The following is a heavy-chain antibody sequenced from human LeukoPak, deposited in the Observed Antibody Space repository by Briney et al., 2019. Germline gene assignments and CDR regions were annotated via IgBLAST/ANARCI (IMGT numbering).Heavy chain of an antibody. CDR2: IYPSGGST. V-gene: IGHV1-46*01. Sequence: ASVKVSCKASGYTFTSYYMHWVRQAPGQGLEWMGIIYPSGGSTSYAQKFQGRVTMTRDTSTSTVYMELSSLRSEDTAVYYCARAMVRGVITDAFDIWGQGTMVTVSS. CDR1: GYTFTSYY. D-gene: IGHD3-10*01. CDR3: ARAMVRGVITDAFDI. J-gene: IGHJ3*02.